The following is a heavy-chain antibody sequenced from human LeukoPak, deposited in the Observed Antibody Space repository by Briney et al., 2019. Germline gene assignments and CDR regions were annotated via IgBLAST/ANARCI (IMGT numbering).Heavy chain of an antibody. V-gene: IGHV4-59*01. D-gene: IGHD6-19*01. Sequence: SETLSLTCTVSGGSISSYYWNWIRQPPGKGLEWIGYIYYSGSTNYNPSLKSRVTISLDTSKNQFSLKLSSVTTADTAVYYCARGGHSSGWDKDNFDYWGQGTLVTVPS. CDR2: IYYSGST. CDR1: GGSISSYY. CDR3: ARGGHSSGWDKDNFDY. J-gene: IGHJ4*02.